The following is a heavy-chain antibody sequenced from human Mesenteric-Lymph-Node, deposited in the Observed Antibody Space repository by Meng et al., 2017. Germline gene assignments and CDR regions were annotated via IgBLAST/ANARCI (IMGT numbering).Heavy chain of an antibody. CDR2: IYYSGST. J-gene: IGHJ4*02. Sequence: GQPQEWGPGAVKPSQTLSLTCTVPGGSISSGDYYWSWIRQPPGKGLEWIGYIYYSGSTYYNPSLKSRVTISVDTSKDQFSLKLSSVTATDTAVYYCARRRGGSGRDCWGQGTLVTVSS. CDR3: ARRRGGSGRDC. CDR1: GGSISSGDYY. V-gene: IGHV4-30-4*01. D-gene: IGHD3-10*01.